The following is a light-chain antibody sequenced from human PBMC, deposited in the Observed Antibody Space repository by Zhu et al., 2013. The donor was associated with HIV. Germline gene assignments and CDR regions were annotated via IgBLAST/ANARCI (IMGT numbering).Light chain of an antibody. CDR3: QXYHSLPLA. CDR1: QDINNY. J-gene: IGKJ4*01. Sequence: DIQVTQSPSSLSASAGDRVTITCQASQDINNYLNWYQHKPGKAPKLLICDASNLEAGVPPRFSGSGSGTDFTFTIASLQPEDVATYYCQXYHSLPLAFGGGTKVEIK. CDR2: DAS. V-gene: IGKV1-33*01.